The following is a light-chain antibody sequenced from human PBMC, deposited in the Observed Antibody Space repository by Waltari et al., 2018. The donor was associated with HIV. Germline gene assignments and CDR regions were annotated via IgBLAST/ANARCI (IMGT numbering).Light chain of an antibody. J-gene: IGLJ1*01. CDR3: SSYTSSSTLEV. V-gene: IGLV2-14*03. Sequence: QSALTQPASVSGSPGPSITISCTGTSSDVGGYNYVPWYQQHPGKAPKLMIYDVSNRPSGVSNRFSGSKSGNTASLTISGLQAEDEADYYCSSYTSSSTLEVFGTGTKVTVL. CDR1: SSDVGGYNY. CDR2: DVS.